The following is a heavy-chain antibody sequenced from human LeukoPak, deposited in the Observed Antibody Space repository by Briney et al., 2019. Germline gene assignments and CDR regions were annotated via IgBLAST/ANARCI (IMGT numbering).Heavy chain of an antibody. D-gene: IGHD3-22*01. V-gene: IGHV3-49*03. CDR2: IRSKAYGGTT. CDR1: GFTFGDYA. Sequence: QPGRSLRLSCTASGFTFGDYAMSWFRQAPGKGLEWVGFIRSKAYGGTTEYAASVKGRFTISRDDSKSIAYLQMNSLKTEDTAVYYCTRAHYYDSSGSLSFDYWGQGTLVTVSS. CDR3: TRAHYYDSSGSLSFDY. J-gene: IGHJ4*02.